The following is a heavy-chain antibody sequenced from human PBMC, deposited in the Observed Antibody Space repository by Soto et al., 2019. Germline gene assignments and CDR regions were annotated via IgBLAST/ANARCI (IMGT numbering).Heavy chain of an antibody. CDR2: ISGSGGST. J-gene: IGHJ4*02. D-gene: IGHD4-17*01. V-gene: IGHV3-23*01. CDR3: AKGTDYGDYLLDY. Sequence: PGGSLRLSCAASGFPFSSYAMSWVRQAPGKGLEWVSAISGSGGSTYYADSVKGRFTVSRDNSKNTLYLQMNSLRAEDTAVYYCAKGTDYGDYLLDYWGQGTLVTVSS. CDR1: GFPFSSYA.